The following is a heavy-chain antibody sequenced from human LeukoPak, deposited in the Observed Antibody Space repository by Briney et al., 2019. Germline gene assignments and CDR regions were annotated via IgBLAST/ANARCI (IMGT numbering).Heavy chain of an antibody. J-gene: IGHJ4*02. CDR1: GFTFSGYA. CDR3: AKLYCSSTSCYPAGGYYFDY. CDR2: ISGSGGST. V-gene: IGHV3-23*01. D-gene: IGHD2-2*01. Sequence: GGSLRLSCAASGFTFSGYAMSWVRQAPGKGLEWVSAISGSGGSTYYADSVKGRFTISRDNSKNTLYLQMNSLRAEDTAVYYCAKLYCSSTSCYPAGGYYFDYWGQGTLVTVSS.